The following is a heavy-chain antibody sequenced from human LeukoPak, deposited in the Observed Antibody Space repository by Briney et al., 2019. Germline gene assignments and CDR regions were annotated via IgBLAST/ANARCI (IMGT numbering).Heavy chain of an antibody. J-gene: IGHJ6*03. CDR2: ISGSGGST. CDR1: GFTFNNYAYA. CDR3: AKDFGEDSYGNYYYYYMDV. V-gene: IGHV3-23*01. Sequence: GGSLRLSCAVSGFTFNNYAYAMSWVRQAPGKGLEWVSAISGSGGSTYYADSVKGRFTISRDNSKNTLYLQMNSLRAEDTAVYYCAKDFGEDSYGNYYYYYMDVWGKGTTVTVSS. D-gene: IGHD5-18*01.